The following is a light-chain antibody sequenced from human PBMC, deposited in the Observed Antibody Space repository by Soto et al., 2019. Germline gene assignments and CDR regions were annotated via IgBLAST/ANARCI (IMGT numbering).Light chain of an antibody. J-gene: IGKJ4*01. CDR1: QSLLYSSNSKNY. Sequence: DIVMTQSPDSLAVSLGETATINCKSSQSLLYSSNSKNYLAWYQQKLGQPPNLLIYWASTRESGVPDRFSGSGSGTDFTLTITSLQAEDVAVYYCQQYYSSPLTFGGGTKVEIK. CDR3: QQYYSSPLT. V-gene: IGKV4-1*01. CDR2: WAS.